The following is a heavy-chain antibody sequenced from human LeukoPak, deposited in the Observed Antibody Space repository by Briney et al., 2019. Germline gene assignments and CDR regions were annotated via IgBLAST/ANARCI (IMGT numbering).Heavy chain of an antibody. Sequence: SQTLSLTCAISGDSVSINSAAWNWIRQSPSRGLEWLGWTYYRSKWFNDYAFSLKSRITISPDTSKNQFSLHLNSVTPEDTAVYYCARGLNWFDPWGQGTLVTVSS. CDR3: ARGLNWFDP. V-gene: IGHV6-1*01. CDR2: TYYRSKWFN. J-gene: IGHJ5*02. CDR1: GDSVSINSAA.